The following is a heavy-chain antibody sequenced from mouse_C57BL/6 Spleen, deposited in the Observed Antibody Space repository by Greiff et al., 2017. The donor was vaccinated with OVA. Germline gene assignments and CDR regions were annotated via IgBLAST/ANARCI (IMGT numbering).Heavy chain of an antibody. D-gene: IGHD2-1*01. J-gene: IGHJ3*01. Sequence: DVMLVESGEGLVKPGGSLKLSCAASGFTFSSYALSWVRQTPETRLEWVAYISSGGDYIYYADTVKGRFTISRDNARNTLYLQMSSLKSEDTAMYYCTRGGAYGNYVWFAYWGQGTLVTVSA. CDR2: ISSGGDYI. V-gene: IGHV5-9-1*02. CDR3: TRGGAYGNYVWFAY. CDR1: GFTFSSYA.